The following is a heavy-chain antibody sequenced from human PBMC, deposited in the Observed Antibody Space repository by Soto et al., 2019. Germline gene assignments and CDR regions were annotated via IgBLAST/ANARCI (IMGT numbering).Heavy chain of an antibody. CDR1: GFTFGDAW. CDR2: VKTKSEGETT. V-gene: IGHV3-15*07. Sequence: EVQLVESGGGWVKPGGSLTLSCVASGFTFGDAWMNWVCQAAGKGLEWVGHVKTKSEGETTDYAAPVKGRFTIWRDDSTNTLYLQRNSLKSEDTGKYLCPTLGPSWGQGTKVTVSS. CDR3: PTLGPS. J-gene: IGHJ5*02.